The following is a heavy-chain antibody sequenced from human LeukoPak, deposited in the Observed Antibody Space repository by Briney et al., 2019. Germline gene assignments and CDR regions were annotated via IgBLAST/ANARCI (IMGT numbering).Heavy chain of an antibody. CDR2: ISGGGETT. CDR1: GFTFNNYA. CDR3: ATRGVIVVVTAIRDY. Sequence: PGGSLRLSCAASGFTFNNYAMNWVRQAPGKGLEWVSSISGGGETTYYADSVKGRFTISRDNSKNTLYLQMNSLRAEDTAVYYCATRGVIVVVTAIRDYWGQGTLVTVSS. J-gene: IGHJ4*02. V-gene: IGHV3-23*01. D-gene: IGHD2-21*02.